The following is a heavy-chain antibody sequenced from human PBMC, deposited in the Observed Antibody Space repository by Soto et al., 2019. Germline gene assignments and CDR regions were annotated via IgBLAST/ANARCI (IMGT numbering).Heavy chain of an antibody. CDR1: GFTFSSYA. Sequence: PGGSLRLSCAASGFTFSSYAMSWVRQAPGKGLEWVSTISGSGASTYYADSVKGRFTISRDNSKNTLYVQMNSMRADDTAVYYCAKCSGSYYYFDYWGQGTLVTVSS. V-gene: IGHV3-23*01. CDR3: AKCSGSYYYFDY. J-gene: IGHJ4*02. D-gene: IGHD1-26*01. CDR2: ISGSGAST.